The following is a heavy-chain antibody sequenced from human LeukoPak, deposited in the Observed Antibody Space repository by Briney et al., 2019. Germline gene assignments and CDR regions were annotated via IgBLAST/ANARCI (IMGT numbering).Heavy chain of an antibody. CDR3: AKDADDSGDYVGIDS. J-gene: IGHJ4*02. CDR2: NPFDGYNE. V-gene: IGHV3-30*18. D-gene: IGHD4-17*01. Sequence: GALRLSCAASGFTFRKYGLHRVRQAPGQGLGWGAVNPFDGYNEIYADSVKGRFTISRDDSKNTLYLQMNSLTTEDTALYYCAKDADDSGDYVGIDSWGQGTLVTVSS. CDR1: GFTFRKYG.